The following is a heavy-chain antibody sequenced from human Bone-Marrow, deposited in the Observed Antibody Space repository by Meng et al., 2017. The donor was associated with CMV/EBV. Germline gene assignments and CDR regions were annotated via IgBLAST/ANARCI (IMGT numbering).Heavy chain of an antibody. CDR3: ARDNGGYYDFWSGYYYFDY. Sequence: SETLSLTCTVSGGSISSYYWSWIRQPPGKGLEWIGYIYYSGSTNYNPSLKSRVTISVDTSKNQFSLKLSSVTAADTAVYYCARDNGGYYDFWSGYYYFDYWGQGTLVTFSS. V-gene: IGHV4-59*12. J-gene: IGHJ4*02. CDR1: GGSISSYY. CDR2: IYYSGST. D-gene: IGHD3-3*01.